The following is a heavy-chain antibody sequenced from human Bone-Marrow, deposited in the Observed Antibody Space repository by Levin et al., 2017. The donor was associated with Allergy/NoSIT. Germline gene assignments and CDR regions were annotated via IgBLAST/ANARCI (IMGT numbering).Heavy chain of an antibody. CDR1: GLTLSSYG. Sequence: GESLKISCVASGLTLSSYGMHWVRQAPGKGLEWVAVSSHDGTNKHYADSVQGRFTISRDNSKKTLYLEMTSLRHEDTAVYFCAKDQRGGYCTDGTCYLTIDGWGQGITVTASS. V-gene: IGHV3-30*18. D-gene: IGHD2-8*01. J-gene: IGHJ6*02. CDR2: SSHDGTNK. CDR3: AKDQRGGYCTDGTCYLTIDG.